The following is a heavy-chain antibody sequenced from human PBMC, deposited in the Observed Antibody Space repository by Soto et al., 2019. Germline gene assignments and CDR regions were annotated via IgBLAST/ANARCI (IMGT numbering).Heavy chain of an antibody. CDR1: GFTFSSYA. V-gene: IGHV3-23*01. D-gene: IGHD3-9*01. Sequence: EVQLLESGGGLVQPGGSLRLSCAASGFTFSSYAMSWVRQAPGKGLEWVSAISGSGGSTYYADSVKGRFTISRDNSKNTLYLQMNSLRAEDTAVYYCAKRDYDILTGYCGWYFDLWGRGTLVTVSS. CDR2: ISGSGGST. J-gene: IGHJ2*01. CDR3: AKRDYDILTGYCGWYFDL.